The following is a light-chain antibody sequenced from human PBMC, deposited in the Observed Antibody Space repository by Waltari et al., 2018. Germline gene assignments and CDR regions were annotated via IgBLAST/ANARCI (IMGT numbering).Light chain of an antibody. CDR3: QQRHNWPLT. Sequence: EIVLTQSPATLSLSPGERATLSCRASQSVRVYLAWYQQKPGQSPRLLIYDTSNRASGTPDRFSGSGSGNDFSLSINSLEPEDFAVYYCQQRHNWPLTFGGGTKVEIK. CDR1: QSVRVY. V-gene: IGKV3-11*01. J-gene: IGKJ4*01. CDR2: DTS.